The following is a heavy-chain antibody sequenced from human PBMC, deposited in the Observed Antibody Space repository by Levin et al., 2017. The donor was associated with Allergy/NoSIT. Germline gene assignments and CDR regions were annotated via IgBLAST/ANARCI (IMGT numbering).Heavy chain of an antibody. CDR2: ISAYNGNT. D-gene: IGHD4-17*01. J-gene: IGHJ6*02. Sequence: ASVKVSCKASGYTFTSYGISWVRQAPGQGLEWMGWISAYNGNTNYAQKLQGRVTMATDTSTSTAYMELRSLRSDDTAVYYCARDDRRTVTTNYDGMDVWGQGTTVTVSS. CDR1: GYTFTSYG. CDR3: ARDDRRTVTTNYDGMDV. V-gene: IGHV1-18*01.